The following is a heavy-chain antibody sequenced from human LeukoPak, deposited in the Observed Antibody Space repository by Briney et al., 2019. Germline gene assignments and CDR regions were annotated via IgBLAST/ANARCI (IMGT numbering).Heavy chain of an antibody. CDR1: GFTFSSYA. CDR3: AKEGIVVISLNLDY. V-gene: IGHV3-23*01. CDR2: ISGSDGST. Sequence: PGGSLRLSCAASGFTFSSYAMSWVRQAPGEGLEWVSAISGSDGSTYYADSVKGRFTISRDNSKNTLYLQMNSLRAEDTAVYYCAKEGIVVISLNLDYWGQGTLVTVSS. J-gene: IGHJ4*02. D-gene: IGHD3-22*01.